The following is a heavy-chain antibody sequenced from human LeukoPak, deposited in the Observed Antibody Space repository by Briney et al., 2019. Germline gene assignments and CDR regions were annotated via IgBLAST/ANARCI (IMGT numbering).Heavy chain of an antibody. Sequence: SETLSLTCGVPGGSFTNQFWTWIRQAPGQGLEWIGDINHNRVTNYNPSLKSRVTISADTSTSLSLRSVTAADTAVYFCAWHYVWGRFDSWGQGTLVTVSS. D-gene: IGHD3-16*01. CDR1: GGSFTNQF. V-gene: IGHV4-34*01. J-gene: IGHJ4*02. CDR3: AWHYVWGRFDS. CDR2: INHNRVT.